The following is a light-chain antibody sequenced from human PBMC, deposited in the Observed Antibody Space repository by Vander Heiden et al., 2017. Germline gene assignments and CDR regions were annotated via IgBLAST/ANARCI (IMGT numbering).Light chain of an antibody. CDR3: QQSYSIPPT. CDR2: AAS. J-gene: IGKJ4*01. Sequence: DIQMTQSPSSLSASVGDRVTITCRASQSISSNLNWYQQKPGKAPKLLIYAASSLQSGVPSSFSGSGSGTDFILTISSLQPEDFATFYCQQSYSIPPTFGGGTKVEIK. V-gene: IGKV1-39*01. CDR1: QSISSN.